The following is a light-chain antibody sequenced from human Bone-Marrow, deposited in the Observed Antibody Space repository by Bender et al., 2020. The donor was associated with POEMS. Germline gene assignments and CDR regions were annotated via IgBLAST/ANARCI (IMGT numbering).Light chain of an antibody. Sequence: SYELTQPPSVSLSPGQTARITCSGDALPKQYACWYQQKPGQAPVLVIYKDTERPSGIPERFSASSSGTTVTLTISGVQAEDEADYYCQSADNSGTYWVFGGGTKLTVL. V-gene: IGLV3-25*03. J-gene: IGLJ3*02. CDR3: QSADNSGTYWV. CDR1: ALPKQY. CDR2: KDT.